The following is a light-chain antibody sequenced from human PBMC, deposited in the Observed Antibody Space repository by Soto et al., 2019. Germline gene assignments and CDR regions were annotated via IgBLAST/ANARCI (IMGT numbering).Light chain of an antibody. Sequence: QSVLTQPPSASGTPGQRVTISCSGSSSNIGSNTVNWYQQLPGTAPKLLIYSNNQWPSGVHDRFSGSKSGTSASLAISGLQSEDEADYYCAAWDDSLNGPVFGGGTKLTVL. CDR3: AAWDDSLNGPV. J-gene: IGLJ3*02. CDR2: SNN. V-gene: IGLV1-44*01. CDR1: SSNIGSNT.